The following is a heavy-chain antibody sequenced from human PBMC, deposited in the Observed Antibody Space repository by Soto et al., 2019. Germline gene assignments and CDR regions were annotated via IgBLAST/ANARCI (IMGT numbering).Heavy chain of an antibody. CDR3: ARVLGYCSGGSCPLYGMDV. J-gene: IGHJ6*02. D-gene: IGHD2-15*01. CDR1: GYTFTGYY. Sequence: ASVKVSCKASGYTFTGYYMHWVRQAPGQGLERMGWINPNSGGTNYAQKFQGWVTMTRDTSISTAYMELSRLRSDDTAVYYCARVLGYCSGGSCPLYGMDVWGQGTTVTVSS. V-gene: IGHV1-2*04. CDR2: INPNSGGT.